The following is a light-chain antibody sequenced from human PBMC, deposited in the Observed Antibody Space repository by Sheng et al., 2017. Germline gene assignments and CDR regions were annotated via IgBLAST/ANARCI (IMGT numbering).Light chain of an antibody. Sequence: DIVLTQTPFSLPVTLGQPASISCKSSQSLVHGDLNTYLTWLQQRPGQSPRPLIYKVSHRFSGVPDRFTGSGAETNFTLRISRVEAEDVAIYYCMQATQSPYTFGQGTKLEMK. V-gene: IGKV2-24*01. CDR3: MQATQSPYT. J-gene: IGKJ2*01. CDR2: KVS. CDR1: QSLVHGDLNTY.